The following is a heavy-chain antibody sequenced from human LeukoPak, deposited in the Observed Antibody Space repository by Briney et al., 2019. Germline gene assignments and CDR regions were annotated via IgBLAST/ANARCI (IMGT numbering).Heavy chain of an antibody. J-gene: IGHJ3*02. CDR3: AKDNVWVYGAFDI. Sequence: GGTLRLSCAASGFTFSNHGMNWVRQAPGKGLEWVSGISPSGDIRYYADSVKGRFTISRDNSKNTLYLQMNSLRAEDTAVYYCAKDNVWVYGAFDIWGQGTMVTVSS. D-gene: IGHD3-16*01. V-gene: IGHV3-23*01. CDR2: ISPSGDIR. CDR1: GFTFSNHG.